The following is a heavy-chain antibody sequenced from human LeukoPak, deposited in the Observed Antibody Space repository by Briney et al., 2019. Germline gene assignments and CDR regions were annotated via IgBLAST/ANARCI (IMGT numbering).Heavy chain of an antibody. V-gene: IGHV3-7*01. D-gene: IGHD1-26*01. CDR3: ASGRGYRGSL. CDR1: GFTFSSYW. Sequence: GGSLRLSCAASGFTFSSYWMSWVRQAPGKGLEWVANIKQDGSEKYYEDSVKGRFTISRDNVKNSLYLQTNSLRAEDTAVYYCASGRGYRGSLWGQGTLVTVSS. J-gene: IGHJ4*02. CDR2: IKQDGSEK.